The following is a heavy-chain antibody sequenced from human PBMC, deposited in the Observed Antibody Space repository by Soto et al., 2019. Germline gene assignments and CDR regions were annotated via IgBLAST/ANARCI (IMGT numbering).Heavy chain of an antibody. J-gene: IGHJ5*02. Sequence: ASLKVSCKASGYTFTGYYMHWVRQAPGQGLEWMGWITTNSRGTDYAQKFQGWVTMTRETSISTAYMELSRLRSDDTAVYYCAREIAAAGSGVGWFDPWGQGTLVTVPQ. D-gene: IGHD6-13*01. CDR2: ITTNSRGT. CDR1: GYTFTGYY. CDR3: AREIAAAGSGVGWFDP. V-gene: IGHV1-2*04.